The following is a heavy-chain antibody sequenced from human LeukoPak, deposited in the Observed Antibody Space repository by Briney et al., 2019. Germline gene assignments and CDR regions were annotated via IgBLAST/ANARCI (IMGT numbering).Heavy chain of an antibody. V-gene: IGHV4-59*08. Sequence: SETLSLTCTVSGDSISSYYWSWVRQPPGQGLEWIAYMYYSGSTNYNPSLKSRVTISVDTSKNQFSLKLSSVTAADTAVYYCASGGYDSGFDYWGQGTLVTVSS. J-gene: IGHJ4*02. CDR2: MYYSGST. CDR3: ASGGYDSGFDY. D-gene: IGHD5-12*01. CDR1: GDSISSYY.